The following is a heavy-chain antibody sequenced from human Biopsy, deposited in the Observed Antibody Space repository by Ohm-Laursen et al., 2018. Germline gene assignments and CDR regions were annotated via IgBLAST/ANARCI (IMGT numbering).Heavy chain of an antibody. J-gene: IGHJ5*02. Sequence: TLSLTCAVSGESMGTYYWSWIRQPPGKVMEWIASIYYSGTTHKNPSLKSRVTISVDTSQGLLSLDLSSVTAADTAVYYCARPSTFYYDGGGYYDGFDPWGQGTLVTVSS. D-gene: IGHD3-22*01. CDR1: GESMGTYY. CDR3: ARPSTFYYDGGGYYDGFDP. CDR2: IYYSGTT. V-gene: IGHV4-59*01.